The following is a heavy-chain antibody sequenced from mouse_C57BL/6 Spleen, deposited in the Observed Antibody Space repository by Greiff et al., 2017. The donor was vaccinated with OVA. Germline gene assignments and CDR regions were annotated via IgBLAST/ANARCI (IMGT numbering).Heavy chain of an antibody. CDR1: GYTFTSYW. V-gene: IGHV1-69*01. CDR2: IDPSDSYT. CDR3: ARWIYYDYDGYFDV. J-gene: IGHJ1*03. Sequence: QVQLQQPGAELVMPGASVKLSCKASGYTFTSYWMHWVKQRPGQGLEWIGEIDPSDSYTNYNQKFKGKSTLTVDKSSSTAYMQLSSLTSADSAVYYCARWIYYDYDGYFDVWGTGTTVTVSS. D-gene: IGHD2-4*01.